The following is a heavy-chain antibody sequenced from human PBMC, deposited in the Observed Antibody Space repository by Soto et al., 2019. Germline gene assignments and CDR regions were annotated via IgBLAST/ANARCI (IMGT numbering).Heavy chain of an antibody. Sequence: GASVKVSCKASGYTFTSYYMHWVRQAPGQGLEWMGIINPSAGSTSYAQKFQGRVTMTRDTSTSTVYMELSSLRSEDTAVYYCAIRRITIFGVVRTPNYYYYGMDVWGQGTTVTVSS. CDR1: GYTFTSYY. CDR2: INPSAGST. J-gene: IGHJ6*02. CDR3: AIRRITIFGVVRTPNYYYYGMDV. V-gene: IGHV1-46*01. D-gene: IGHD3-3*01.